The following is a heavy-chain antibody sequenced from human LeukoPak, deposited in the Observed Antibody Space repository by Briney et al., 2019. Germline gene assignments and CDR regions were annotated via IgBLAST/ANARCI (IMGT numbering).Heavy chain of an antibody. Sequence: PGGSLRLTCAASGFTVSTNYMSWVRQAPGKGLEWVSLIYSGGSTYYADSVKGRFTTSRDNSKNTLYLQMNSLRAEDTALYYCARGGIGYYDSSGYDEYFQHWGQGTLVTVSS. CDR2: IYSGGST. D-gene: IGHD3-22*01. J-gene: IGHJ1*01. V-gene: IGHV3-66*01. CDR3: ARGGIGYYDSSGYDEYFQH. CDR1: GFTVSTNY.